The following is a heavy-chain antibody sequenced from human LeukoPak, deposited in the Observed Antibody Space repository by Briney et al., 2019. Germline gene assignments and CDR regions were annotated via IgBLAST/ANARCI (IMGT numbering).Heavy chain of an antibody. CDR3: ARESYDFWSGYWHYYYYGMDV. V-gene: IGHV3-30*19. D-gene: IGHD3-3*01. J-gene: IGHJ6*02. CDR2: ISYDGSNK. Sequence: PGGSLRLSCAASGFTFSTYGMYWVRQAPGKGLEWVAVISYDGSNKYYADSVKGRFAISRDNSKNTLYLQMNSLRAEDTAVYYCARESYDFWSGYWHYYYYGMDVWGQGTTVTVSS. CDR1: GFTFSTYG.